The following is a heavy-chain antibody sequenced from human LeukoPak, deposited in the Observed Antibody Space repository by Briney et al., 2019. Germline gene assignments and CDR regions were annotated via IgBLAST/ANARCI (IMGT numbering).Heavy chain of an antibody. CDR2: INQHGSEK. CDR1: GFTFSSHW. D-gene: IGHD4-23*01. J-gene: IGHJ4*02. CDR3: ERAGYGGALDY. Sequence: QPGGSLRFSCAASGFTFSSHWMGWVRQAPGKGLEWVANINQHGSEKYYVDSMKGRFAISRDNARNSLYLQLNSLRAEDTAVYYCERAGYGGALDYWGQGTLVTVSS. V-gene: IGHV3-7*03.